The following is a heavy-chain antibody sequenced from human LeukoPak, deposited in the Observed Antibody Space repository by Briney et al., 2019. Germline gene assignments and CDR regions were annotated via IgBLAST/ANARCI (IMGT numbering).Heavy chain of an antibody. CDR2: INPNSGGT. Sequence: EALVTVSCKASGYTFTGYYMHWVRQAPGQGLEWMGWINPNSGGTNYAQKFQGRVTMTRDTSISTAYMELNRLRSDDTAVYYCARDARSYGLDAFDIWGQGTMVTVSS. CDR3: ARDARSYGLDAFDI. V-gene: IGHV1-2*02. J-gene: IGHJ3*02. D-gene: IGHD5-18*01. CDR1: GYTFTGYY.